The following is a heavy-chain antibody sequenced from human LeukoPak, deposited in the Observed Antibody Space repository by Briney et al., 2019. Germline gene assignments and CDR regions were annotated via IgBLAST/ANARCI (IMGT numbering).Heavy chain of an antibody. CDR3: ARGRSGGVPAAIRGTWFDP. V-gene: IGHV4-34*01. J-gene: IGHJ5*02. Sequence: SETLSLTCAVYGGSFSGYYWSWIRQPPGKGLEWIGEINHSGSTNYNPSLKSRVTISVDTSKNQFSLKLSSVTAAGTAVYYCARGRSGGVPAAIRGTWFDPWGQGTLVTVSS. CDR2: INHSGST. CDR1: GGSFSGYY. D-gene: IGHD2-2*02.